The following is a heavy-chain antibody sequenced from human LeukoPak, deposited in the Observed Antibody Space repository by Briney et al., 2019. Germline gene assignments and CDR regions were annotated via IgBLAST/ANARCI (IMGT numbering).Heavy chain of an antibody. CDR2: ISASGTNI. D-gene: IGHD1-1*01. CDR3: ARGRVERRTMWFDP. Sequence: GGSLRLSCEASGFIFGDYYMTWIRQAPGKGLEWISHISASGTNIYYADSVKGRFTGSRDNAKNSLYLQMNSLRAEDTAVYYCARGRVERRTMWFDPWGQGTLVTVSS. V-gene: IGHV3-11*01. J-gene: IGHJ5*02. CDR1: GFIFGDYY.